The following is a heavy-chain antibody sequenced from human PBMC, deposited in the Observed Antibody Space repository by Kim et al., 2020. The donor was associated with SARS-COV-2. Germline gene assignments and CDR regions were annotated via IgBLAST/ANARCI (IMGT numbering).Heavy chain of an antibody. CDR1: GYTLTELS. J-gene: IGHJ6*02. V-gene: IGHV1-24*01. CDR3: ATKYYYGSGSYYKGYYYGMDV. CDR2: FDPEDGET. Sequence: ASVKVSCKVSGYTLTELSMHWVRQAPGKGLEWMGGFDPEDGETIYAQKFQGRVTMTEDTSTDTAYMELSSLRSEDTAVYYCATKYYYGSGSYYKGYYYGMDVWGQGTTVTVSS. D-gene: IGHD3-10*01.